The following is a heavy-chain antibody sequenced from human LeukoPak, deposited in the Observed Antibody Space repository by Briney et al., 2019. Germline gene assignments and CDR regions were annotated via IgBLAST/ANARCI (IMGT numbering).Heavy chain of an antibody. D-gene: IGHD2-2*02. CDR2: INPNSGGT. V-gene: IGHV1-2*02. J-gene: IGHJ5*02. Sequence: ASVKVSCKASGYTFTGYYMHWVRQAPGQGLEWMGWINPNSGGTNYAQKFQGRVTMTRDTSISTAYMELSRLRSDDTAVYYCARAAAIATPPNWFDPWGQGTLVTVSS. CDR1: GYTFTGYY. CDR3: ARAAAIATPPNWFDP.